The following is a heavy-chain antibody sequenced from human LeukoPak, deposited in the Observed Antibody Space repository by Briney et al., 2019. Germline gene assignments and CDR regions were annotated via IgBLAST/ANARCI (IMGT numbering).Heavy chain of an antibody. CDR1: GGSISSSSYY. Sequence: PSETLSLTCTVSGGSISSSSYYWGWIRQPPGKGLEWIGSIYYSGSTYYNPSLKSRVTISVDTSKNQFSLKLSSVTAADTAVYYCARGHTVTSFSHYFDYWGQGTLVTVSS. D-gene: IGHD4-17*01. CDR3: ARGHTVTSFSHYFDY. CDR2: IYYSGST. V-gene: IGHV4-39*07. J-gene: IGHJ4*02.